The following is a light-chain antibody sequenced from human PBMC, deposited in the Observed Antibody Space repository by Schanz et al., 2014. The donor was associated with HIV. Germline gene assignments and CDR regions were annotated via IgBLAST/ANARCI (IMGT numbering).Light chain of an antibody. CDR1: SSDVGGYNY. CDR2: DVT. V-gene: IGLV2-14*03. CDR3: SSYTSSSTLV. J-gene: IGLJ1*01. Sequence: QSALTQPASVSGTPGQSITISCTGSSSDVGGYNYVSWYQQHPGKPPKLMVYDVTDRPSGVSNRFSGSKSGNTASLTISGLRAEDEADYYCSSYTSSSTLVFGTGTKLTVL.